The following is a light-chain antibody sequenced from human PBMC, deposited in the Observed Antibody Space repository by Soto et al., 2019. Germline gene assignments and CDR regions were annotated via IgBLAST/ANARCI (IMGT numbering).Light chain of an antibody. V-gene: IGKV3-20*01. Sequence: ETVLTQSPGTLSLSPGERATLSCRASQSVRSSSLAWYQQKPGQAPRLLIYGASSRATGIPDRFSGSGSGTDFTLTISRLEPADFAVYYCQQYGNSPRPFGQGTKVEIK. CDR3: QQYGNSPRP. CDR1: QSVRSSS. J-gene: IGKJ1*01. CDR2: GAS.